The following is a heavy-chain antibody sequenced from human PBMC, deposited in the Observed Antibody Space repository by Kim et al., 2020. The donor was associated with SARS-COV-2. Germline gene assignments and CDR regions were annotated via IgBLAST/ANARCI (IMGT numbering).Heavy chain of an antibody. CDR3: ARELRGGYYGSGLHNWFDP. V-gene: IGHV4-31*03. CDR2: IYYSGST. Sequence: SETLSLTCTVSGGSISSGGYYWSWIRQHPGKGLEWIGYIYYSGSTYYNPSLKSRVTISVDTSKNQFSLKLSSVTAADTAVYYCARELRGGYYGSGLHNWFDPSGQGALVTVSS. D-gene: IGHD3-10*01. J-gene: IGHJ5*02. CDR1: GGSISSGGYY.